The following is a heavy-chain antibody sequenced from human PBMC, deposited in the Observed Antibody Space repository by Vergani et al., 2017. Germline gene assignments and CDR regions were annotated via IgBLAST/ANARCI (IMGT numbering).Heavy chain of an antibody. J-gene: IGHJ6*03. CDR1: RFTFSTYG. V-gene: IGHV3-33*08. CDR2: IWHDGPNK. Sequence: QVQLVESGGGVVQPGRSLRLSCAASRFTFSTYGMHWVRQAPGKGLVWVELIWHDGPNKNSADSVKGRFTLSRDNSKNTLYMQMHSLRAEDTAVYYCARCGSAPKYYYYMDVWGEGTTVTVSS. CDR3: ARCGSAPKYYYYMDV. D-gene: IGHD3-10*01.